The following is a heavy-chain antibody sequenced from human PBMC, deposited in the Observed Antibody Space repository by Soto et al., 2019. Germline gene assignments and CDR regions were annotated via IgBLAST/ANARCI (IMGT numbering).Heavy chain of an antibody. V-gene: IGHV3-48*04. CDR3: ARGYYYGSGVSDAFDI. CDR1: GFTFSSYA. CDR2: ISSSGSTI. Sequence: GGSLRLSCAASGFTFSSYAMSWVRQAPGKGLEWVSYISSSGSTIYYADSVKGRFTISRDNAKNSLYLQMNSLRAEDTAVYYCARGYYYGSGVSDAFDIWGQGTMVTVSS. J-gene: IGHJ3*02. D-gene: IGHD3-10*01.